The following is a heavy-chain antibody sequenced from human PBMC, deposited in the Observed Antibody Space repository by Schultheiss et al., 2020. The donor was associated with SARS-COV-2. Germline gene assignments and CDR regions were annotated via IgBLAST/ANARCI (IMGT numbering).Heavy chain of an antibody. CDR2: ISYDGSDK. CDR3: QTRYYYDSSGYLAY. V-gene: IGHV3-30*03. Sequence: GGSLRLSCAASGFTVSSNYMSWVRQAPGKGLEWVAVISYDGSDKYYADSVKGRFTISRDNAKNSLYLQMNSLRDEDTAVYYCQTRYYYDSSGYLAYWGQGTLVTVSS. J-gene: IGHJ4*02. D-gene: IGHD3-22*01. CDR1: GFTVSSNY.